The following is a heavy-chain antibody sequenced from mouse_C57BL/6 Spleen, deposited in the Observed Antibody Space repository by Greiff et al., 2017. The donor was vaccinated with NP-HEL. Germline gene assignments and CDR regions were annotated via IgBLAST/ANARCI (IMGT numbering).Heavy chain of an antibody. CDR3: ARKENSWFAY. Sequence: QVQLQQSGAELVRPGSSVKLSCKASGYTFTSYWMDWVKQRPGQGLEWIGNIYPSDSETHYNQKFKDKATLTVDKSSSTAYMQLSSLTSEDSAVYYCARKENSWFAYWGQGTLVTVSA. CDR2: IYPSDSET. V-gene: IGHV1-61*01. J-gene: IGHJ3*01. CDR1: GYTFTSYW.